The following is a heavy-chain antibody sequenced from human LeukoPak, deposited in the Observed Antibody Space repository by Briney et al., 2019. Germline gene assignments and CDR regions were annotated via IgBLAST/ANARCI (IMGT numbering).Heavy chain of an antibody. CDR2: ISYSGST. CDR3: ARGHLALYYDILTGQPGGGAFDI. CDR1: GGSISSSNYY. V-gene: IGHV4-39*07. Sequence: PSETLSLTCTVSGGSISSSNYYWGWIRQPPGKGLEWIGSISYSGSTFYSPSLKSRVSISVDTSKNQFSLNLSSVTAADTAVYYCARGHLALYYDILTGQPGGGAFDIWGQGTMVTVSS. D-gene: IGHD3-9*01. J-gene: IGHJ3*02.